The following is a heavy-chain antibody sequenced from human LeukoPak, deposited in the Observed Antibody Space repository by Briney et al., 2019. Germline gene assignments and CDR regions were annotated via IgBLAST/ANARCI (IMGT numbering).Heavy chain of an antibody. CDR2: IIPIFGTA. CDR1: GGTFISYA. J-gene: IGHJ6*03. Sequence: SVKVSCKASGGTFISYAISWVRQAPGQGLEWMGGIIPIFGTANYAQKFQGRVTITTDESTSTAYMELSSLRSEDTAVYYCARDPLEAAMAPYYYYYMDVWGKGTTVTVSS. V-gene: IGHV1-69*05. D-gene: IGHD5-18*01. CDR3: ARDPLEAAMAPYYYYYMDV.